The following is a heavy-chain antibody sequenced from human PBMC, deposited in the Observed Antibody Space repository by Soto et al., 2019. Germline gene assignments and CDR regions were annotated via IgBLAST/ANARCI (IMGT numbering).Heavy chain of an antibody. Sequence: PGGSLRLSCSASGFTFSSYWMSWVRQAPGKGLEWVANIKQDGSEKYYVDSVKGRFTISRDNAKNSLYLQMNSLRAEDTAVYYCARDPTYCSGGSCYYFDYWGQGTLVTVSS. CDR1: GFTFSSYW. J-gene: IGHJ4*02. CDR2: IKQDGSEK. CDR3: ARDPTYCSGGSCYYFDY. V-gene: IGHV3-7*01. D-gene: IGHD2-15*01.